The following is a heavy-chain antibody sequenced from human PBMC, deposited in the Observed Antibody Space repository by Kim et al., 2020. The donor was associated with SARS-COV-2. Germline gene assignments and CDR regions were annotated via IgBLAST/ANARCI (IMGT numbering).Heavy chain of an antibody. CDR2: MKDDGSET. D-gene: IGHD3-22*01. V-gene: IGHV3-7*03. Sequence: GGSLRLSCSASGFSIGSYWMSWVRQAPGQGLQWVANMKDDGSETYYVESVKGRFIISRDNGKNLVYLQMNSLRAEDTAVYYCARDGYSHGYCDALDQWG. CDR1: GFSIGSYW. CDR3: ARDGYSHGYCDALDQ. J-gene: IGHJ4*01.